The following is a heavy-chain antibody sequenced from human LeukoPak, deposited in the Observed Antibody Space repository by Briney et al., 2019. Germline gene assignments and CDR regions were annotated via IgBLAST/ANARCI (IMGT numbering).Heavy chain of an antibody. CDR1: GYTFTGYY. CDR3: ARGGLRLGELSLSGFDY. D-gene: IGHD3-16*02. V-gene: IGHV1-2*04. J-gene: IGHJ4*02. Sequence: ASVKVSCKASGYTFTGYYMHWVRQAPGQGLEWMGWINPNSGGTNYAQKFQGWVTMTRDTSISTAYMELSRLRSDDTAVYYCARGGLRLGELSLSGFDYWGQGTLVTVSS. CDR2: INPNSGGT.